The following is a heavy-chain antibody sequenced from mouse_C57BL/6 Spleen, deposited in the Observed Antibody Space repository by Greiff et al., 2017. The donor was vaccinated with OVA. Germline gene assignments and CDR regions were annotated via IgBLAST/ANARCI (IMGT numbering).Heavy chain of an antibody. J-gene: IGHJ1*03. Sequence: VQLKQSGAELVKPGASVKLSCTASGFNIKDYYMHWVKQRTEQGLEWIGRIDPEDSETKYAPKFQGKATITADTSSNTAYLQLSSLTSEDTAVYYCASKRGRIGYFDVWGTGTTVTVSS. D-gene: IGHD2-12*01. V-gene: IGHV14-2*01. CDR2: IDPEDSET. CDR3: ASKRGRIGYFDV. CDR1: GFNIKDYY.